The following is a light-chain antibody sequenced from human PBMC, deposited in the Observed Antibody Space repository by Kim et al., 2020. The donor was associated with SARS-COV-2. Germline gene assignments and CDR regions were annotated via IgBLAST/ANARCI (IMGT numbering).Light chain of an antibody. CDR1: NIGIRS. Sequence: SYELTQPPSVSVAPGQTATITCSGTNIGIRSVHLYRQKPVPAPAVVIRFYFDRPSGIPERFSASNSGNTTTLTITRGEAGDEADYYCQVWACFAGPYVFG. J-gene: IGLJ1*01. CDR3: QVWACFAGPYV. CDR2: FYF. V-gene: IGLV3-21*04.